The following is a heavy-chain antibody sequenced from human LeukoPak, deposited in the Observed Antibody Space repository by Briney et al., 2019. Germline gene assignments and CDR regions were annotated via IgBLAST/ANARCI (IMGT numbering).Heavy chain of an antibody. D-gene: IGHD5-12*01. CDR2: ISYDGSNK. J-gene: IGHJ4*02. Sequence: GGSLRLSCAASGFTFSSYAMHWVRQAPGKGLGWVAVISYDGSNKYYADSVKGRFTISRDNSKNTLYLQMNSLRAEDTAVYYCARVRGYSGYDSLDYWGQGTLVTVSS. CDR1: GFTFSSYA. V-gene: IGHV3-30*04. CDR3: ARVRGYSGYDSLDY.